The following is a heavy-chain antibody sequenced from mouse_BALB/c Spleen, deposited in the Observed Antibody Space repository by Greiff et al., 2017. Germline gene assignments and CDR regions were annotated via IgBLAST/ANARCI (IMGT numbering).Heavy chain of an antibody. CDR1: GFSLTSYD. J-gene: IGHJ3*01. V-gene: IGHV2-9-2*01. Sequence: LVESGPGLVAPSQSLSITCTVSGFSLTSYDISWIRQPPGKGLEWLGVIWTGGGTNYNSAFMSRLSISKDNSKSQVFLKMNSLQTDDTAIYYCVRDTSRAAFAYWGQGTLVTVSA. CDR2: IWTGGGT. CDR3: VRDTSRAAFAY. D-gene: IGHD3-3*01.